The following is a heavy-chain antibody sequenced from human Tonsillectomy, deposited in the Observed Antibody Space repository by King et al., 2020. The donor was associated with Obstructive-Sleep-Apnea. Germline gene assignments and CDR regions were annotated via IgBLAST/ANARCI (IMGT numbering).Heavy chain of an antibody. CDR2: ISGSGGST. Sequence: VQLVESGGGLVQPGGSLRLSCAASGFTFSSYAMSWVRQAPGKGLEWVSAISGSGGSTYYAASVKGRFTISRDNSKNTLYLQVNSLRAEDTAVYYWAKVFLYGGNSYEHWGQGTLVTVSS. J-gene: IGHJ4*02. D-gene: IGHD4-23*01. CDR3: AKVFLYGGNSYEH. V-gene: IGHV3-23*04. CDR1: GFTFSSYA.